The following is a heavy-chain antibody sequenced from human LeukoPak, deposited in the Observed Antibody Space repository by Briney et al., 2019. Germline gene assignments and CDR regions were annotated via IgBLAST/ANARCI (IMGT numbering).Heavy chain of an antibody. CDR3: ARGGVNPVDH. CDR2: MNEYSTTI. J-gene: IGHJ4*02. D-gene: IGHD1-14*01. CDR1: GFPFNSFW. V-gene: IGHV3-74*01. Sequence: GGSLRLSCAASGFPFNSFWMHWVRQAPGKGLVWVSDMNEYSTTIRYADSVKGRFTISRDNAKSILYLQMNNLRAEDTAMYFCARGGVNPVDHWGQGTWSPSPQ.